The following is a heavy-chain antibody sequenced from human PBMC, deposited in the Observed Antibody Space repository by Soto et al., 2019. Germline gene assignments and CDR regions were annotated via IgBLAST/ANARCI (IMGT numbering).Heavy chain of an antibody. CDR3: ARDRGPPRYLYYGMDV. V-gene: IGHV3-7*01. CDR1: GFTFSTYW. CDR2: IKQDGSGE. Sequence: GGSLRLSCAASGFTFSTYWMSWVRQAPGKGLEWVGNIKQDGSGENYVDSVKGRFTISRDNANHSLYLQMNSLRAEDTAVYYCARDRGPPRYLYYGMDVWGQGTTVTVPS. J-gene: IGHJ6*02. D-gene: IGHD3-10*01.